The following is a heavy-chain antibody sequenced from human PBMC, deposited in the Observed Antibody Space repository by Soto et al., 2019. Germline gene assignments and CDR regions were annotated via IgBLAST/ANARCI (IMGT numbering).Heavy chain of an antibody. J-gene: IGHJ5*02. D-gene: IGHD1-1*01. CDR3: PRDAPRGRLERSWFDP. V-gene: IGHV3-49*03. CDR1: GFTFGDYA. Sequence: PGGSLRLSCTASGFTFGDYAMSWFRQAPVKGLGRVGFIRSKAYGGTTEYAASVKGRFTISRDDSKSIAYLQMNSLKTEDTAVYYCPRDAPRGRLERSWFDPSGQGTLVTVSS. CDR2: IRSKAYGGTT.